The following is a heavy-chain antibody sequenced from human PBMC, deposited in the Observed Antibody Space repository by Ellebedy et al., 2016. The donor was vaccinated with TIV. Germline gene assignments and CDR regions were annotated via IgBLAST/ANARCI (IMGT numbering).Heavy chain of an antibody. D-gene: IGHD2-21*02. V-gene: IGHV1-58*02. Sequence: AASVKVSCKASAFTSTSSAMQWVRQARGQRLEWIGWIVVGSGNTNYAQKFQGRVTITADKSTSTAYMELSSLRSEETAVYYCAREGKCGGDCYSGYWGQGTLVTVSS. J-gene: IGHJ4*02. CDR3: AREGKCGGDCYSGY. CDR1: AFTSTSSA. CDR2: IVVGSGNT.